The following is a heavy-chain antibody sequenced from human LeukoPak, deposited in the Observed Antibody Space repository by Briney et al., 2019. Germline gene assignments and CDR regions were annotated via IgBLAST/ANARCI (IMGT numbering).Heavy chain of an antibody. V-gene: IGHV1-69*06. J-gene: IGHJ3*01. CDR1: RGSYA. Sequence: SVKVSCKASRGSYAISWVRQAPGQRLEWVGGIMPLFGTTNYAQNFEGRVTITADTSTNTVYMEVSSLRSEDTAIYYCARVFRRRHDFSDYGRPYDAFDVWGQGTLVTVSS. CDR2: IMPLFGTT. CDR3: ARVFRRRHDFSDYGRPYDAFDV. D-gene: IGHD4-17*01.